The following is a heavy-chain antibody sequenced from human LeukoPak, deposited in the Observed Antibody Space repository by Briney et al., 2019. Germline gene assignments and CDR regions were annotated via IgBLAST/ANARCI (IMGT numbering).Heavy chain of an antibody. J-gene: IGHJ4*02. CDR1: GGSVSSYY. V-gene: IGHV4-59*02. CDR3: ARVGSRFWSGYYDY. Sequence: SETLSLTCTVSGGSVSSYYWSWIRQPPGKGLEWIGYIYYNGSTNYNPSLKSRVTISVDTSKNQFSLKLSSVTAADTAVYYCARVGSRFWSGYYDYWGQGTLVTVSS. D-gene: IGHD3-3*01. CDR2: IYYNGST.